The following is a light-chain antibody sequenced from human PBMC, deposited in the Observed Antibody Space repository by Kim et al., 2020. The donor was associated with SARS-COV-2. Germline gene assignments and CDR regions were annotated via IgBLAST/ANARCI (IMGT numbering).Light chain of an antibody. CDR2: AVS. CDR1: QFIGLE. J-gene: IGKJ1*01. Sequence: DIQMTQSPSSLSASVGDRVTITCRASQFIGLELGWYRQKPGKGPERLIYAVSYLQTGVPSRFSGSGSETEFTLTISSLQPEDSATYYCLQHHAYSWTFGQGTKVE. V-gene: IGKV1-17*01. CDR3: LQHHAYSWT.